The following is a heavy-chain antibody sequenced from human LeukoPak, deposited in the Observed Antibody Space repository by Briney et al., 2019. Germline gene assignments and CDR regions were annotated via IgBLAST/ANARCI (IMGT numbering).Heavy chain of an antibody. Sequence: PSETLSLTCAVYSGSFNGYYWSWIRQPPGKGLEWIGEINHSGSTNYNPSLKSRVTMSVDTSKNQFSLKLGSVTAADPAVYHCARMTSGAFDMWGQGTMVTVSS. CDR3: ARMTSGAFDM. CDR2: INHSGST. CDR1: SGSFNGYY. J-gene: IGHJ3*02. V-gene: IGHV4-34*01.